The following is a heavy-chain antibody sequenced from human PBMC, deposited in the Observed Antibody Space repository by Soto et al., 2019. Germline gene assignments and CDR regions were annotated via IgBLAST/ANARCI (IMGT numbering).Heavy chain of an antibody. D-gene: IGHD2-2*01. CDR2: MNPNSGNT. V-gene: IGHV1-8*01. CDR1: GYTFTRYD. J-gene: IGHJ3*02. Sequence: GASVKVSCKASGYTFTRYDINWVRQATGQGLEWMGWMNPNSGNTGYAQKFQGRVTMTRNTSISTAYMELSSLRSEDTAVYYCASIVVVPAANAFDIWGQGTMVTVSS. CDR3: ASIVVVPAANAFDI.